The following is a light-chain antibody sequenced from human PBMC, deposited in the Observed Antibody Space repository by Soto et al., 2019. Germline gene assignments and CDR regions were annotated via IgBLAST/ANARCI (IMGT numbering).Light chain of an antibody. V-gene: IGLV1-40*01. Sequence: QCVLTQPPSVSGAPGQRVTISCTGSSSNIGAGYDVHWYQQLPGTAPKLLIYGNSNRPSGVPDRFSGSKSGTTASLAITGLHAEDEADYYCQSYDSSLSGWEVFGTGTKLTVL. J-gene: IGLJ1*01. CDR2: GNS. CDR1: SSNIGAGYD. CDR3: QSYDSSLSGWEV.